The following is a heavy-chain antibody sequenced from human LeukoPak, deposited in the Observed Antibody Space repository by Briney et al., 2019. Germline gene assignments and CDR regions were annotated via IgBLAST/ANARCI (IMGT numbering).Heavy chain of an antibody. J-gene: IGHJ4*02. CDR2: ISDSGSTI. D-gene: IGHD3-22*01. Sequence: GGSLRLSCAASGFIFSDYYMTWIRQTPGKGLEWLSYISDSGSTINYADSVKGRLTISRDNAKKSLFLQVNSLRAEDTAVYYCAIYYDSSGSIDHWGQGTLVTVSS. V-gene: IGHV3-11*01. CDR3: AIYYDSSGSIDH. CDR1: GFIFSDYY.